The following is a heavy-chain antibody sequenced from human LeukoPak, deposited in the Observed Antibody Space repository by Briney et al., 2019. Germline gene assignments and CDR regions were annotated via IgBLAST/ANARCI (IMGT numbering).Heavy chain of an antibody. CDR2: IIPILGIA. J-gene: IGHJ4*02. CDR1: GGTFSSYA. Sequence: GASVKVSCKASGGTFSSYAISWVQQAPGQGLEWMGRIIPILGIANYAQKLQGRVTMTTDTSTSTAYMELRSLRSDDTAVYYCARVTITMMPYEDYWGQGTLVTVSS. CDR3: ARVTITMMPYEDY. D-gene: IGHD3-22*01. V-gene: IGHV1-69*04.